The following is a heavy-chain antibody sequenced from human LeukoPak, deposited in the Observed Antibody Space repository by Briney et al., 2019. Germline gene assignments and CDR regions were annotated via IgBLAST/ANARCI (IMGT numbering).Heavy chain of an antibody. CDR1: GYXFTSYY. CDR2: VNPSGGST. D-gene: IGHD4-17*01. V-gene: IGHV1-46*01. Sequence: ASVKASCKASGYXFTSYYIHWVRQAPGQGLEWMGIVNPSGGSTSYAQKFQGRVTMTRDTSTSTVYMELSSLRSEDTAVYYCASVAGGYGDYTLLYWGQGTLVTVSS. CDR3: ASVAGGYGDYTLLY. J-gene: IGHJ4*02.